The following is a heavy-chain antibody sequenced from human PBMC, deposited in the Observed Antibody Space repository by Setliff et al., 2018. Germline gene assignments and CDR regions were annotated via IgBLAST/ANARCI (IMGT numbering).Heavy chain of an antibody. D-gene: IGHD6-6*01. J-gene: IGHJ4*02. CDR1: GDSISNDYW. CDR3: ARGRNIAARLLDS. Sequence: SETLSLTCAVSGDSISNDYWWTWIRQPPGKGLEWVGEINHRGSTTYNPSLKSRVTISVDTSKDQFSLKVISMTAADTAVYYCARGRNIAARLLDSWGQGTLVTVSS. V-gene: IGHV4-34*01. CDR2: INHRGST.